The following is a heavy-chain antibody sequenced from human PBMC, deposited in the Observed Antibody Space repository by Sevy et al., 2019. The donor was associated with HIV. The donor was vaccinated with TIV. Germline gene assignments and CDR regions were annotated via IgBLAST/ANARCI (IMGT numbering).Heavy chain of an antibody. CDR1: GFTFNSYD. J-gene: IGHJ4*02. CDR3: ARDGPDDGSGFSGILDY. V-gene: IGHV3-30*04. D-gene: IGHD3-10*01. CDR2: ISYHGRNE. Sequence: GGSLRISCAASGFTFNSYDVHWVRQAPGKGLEWVAVISYHGRNEHYADSVKGRFTISRDNSKNTLYLQMNRLRPEDTAVYYCARDGPDDGSGFSGILDYRGQGTLVTVSS.